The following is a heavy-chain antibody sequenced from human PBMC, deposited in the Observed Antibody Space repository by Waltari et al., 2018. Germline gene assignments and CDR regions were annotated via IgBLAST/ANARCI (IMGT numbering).Heavy chain of an antibody. J-gene: IGHJ4*02. Sequence: QVQLVESGGSVVQPGRSLRLSCAASGFTFSNYGMHWVRQAPGKGLEWVALISYDGSNKYSDSVKCRFTISRDNSKNTVDLQMNSLRAEDTAVYYCANGLCGGNCYTLFHWGQGTLVTVSS. V-gene: IGHV3-30*18. CDR3: ANGLCGGNCYTLFH. CDR2: ISYDGSNK. CDR1: GFTFSNYG. D-gene: IGHD2-15*01.